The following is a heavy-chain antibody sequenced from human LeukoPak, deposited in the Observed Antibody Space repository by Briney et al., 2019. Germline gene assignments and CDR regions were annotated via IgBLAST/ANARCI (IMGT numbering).Heavy chain of an antibody. CDR1: GGSFSGYY. Sequence: SETLSLTCAVYGGSFSGYYWSWIRQPPGKGLEWIGEINHSGSTNYNPSLKSRVTISVDTSKNQFSLKLSSVTAADTAVYYCARMENSSGWPFDYWGQGTLVTVSS. J-gene: IGHJ4*02. CDR3: ARMENSSGWPFDY. D-gene: IGHD6-19*01. V-gene: IGHV4-34*01. CDR2: INHSGST.